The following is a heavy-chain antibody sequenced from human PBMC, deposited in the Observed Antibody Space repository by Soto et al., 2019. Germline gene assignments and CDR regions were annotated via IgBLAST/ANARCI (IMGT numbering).Heavy chain of an antibody. CDR1: GFTFSSYG. Sequence: LRLSCAASGFTFSSYGMHWVRQAPGKGLGWVAVIWYDGSNKYYADSVKGRFTISRDNSKNTLYLQMNSLRAEDTAVYYCAREWPAGYYYYGMDVWGQGTTVTVSS. D-gene: IGHD3-10*01. CDR3: AREWPAGYYYYGMDV. J-gene: IGHJ6*02. CDR2: IWYDGSNK. V-gene: IGHV3-33*01.